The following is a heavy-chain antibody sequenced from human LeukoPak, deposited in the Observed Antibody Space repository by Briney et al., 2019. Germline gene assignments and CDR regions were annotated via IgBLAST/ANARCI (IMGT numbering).Heavy chain of an antibody. Sequence: KTSETLSLTCAVYGGSFSTYYWSWIRQSPGKGLEWIAEINHRGDTNYNPSVKSRVTISVDTSKNQFSLKVRSVTAADTAVYYCARGPTISETGYFDYWGQGTLVTVSS. V-gene: IGHV4-34*01. D-gene: IGHD1-1*01. CDR1: GGSFSTYY. CDR2: INHRGDT. J-gene: IGHJ4*03. CDR3: ARGPTISETGYFDY.